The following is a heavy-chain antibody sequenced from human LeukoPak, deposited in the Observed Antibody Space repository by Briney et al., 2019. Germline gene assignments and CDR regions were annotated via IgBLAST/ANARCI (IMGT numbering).Heavy chain of an antibody. J-gene: IGHJ3*02. V-gene: IGHV4-59*12. Sequence: SETLSLTCTVSGGSISNYYCSWIRQSPGKGLEWIGYIYYSGSTNYNPSLKSRVTISVDTSNNQFSLRLSSVTAADTAVYYCVRERTMVGGADIWGQGTKVTVSS. CDR1: GGSISNYY. CDR2: IYYSGST. D-gene: IGHD2-21*01. CDR3: VRERTMVGGADI.